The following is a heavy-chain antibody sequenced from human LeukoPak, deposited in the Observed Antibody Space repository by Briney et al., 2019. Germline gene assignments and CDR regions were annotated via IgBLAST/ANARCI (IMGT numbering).Heavy chain of an antibody. J-gene: IGHJ6*02. V-gene: IGHV3-23*01. CDR3: ARESGFGYYGMDV. Sequence: GGSLRLSCAASGFTFSSYAMSWVRQAPGKGLEWVSTISGSGGSTYYADSVKGRFTISRDNSKNTLYLQMNSLRAEDTAVYYCARESGFGYYGMDVWGQGTTVTVSS. CDR2: ISGSGGST. D-gene: IGHD3-16*01. CDR1: GFTFSSYA.